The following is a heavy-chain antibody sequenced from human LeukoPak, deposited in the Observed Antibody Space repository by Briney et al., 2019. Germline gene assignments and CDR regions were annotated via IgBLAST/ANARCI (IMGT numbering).Heavy chain of an antibody. D-gene: IGHD3/OR15-3a*01. CDR1: GFTFSSYA. J-gene: IGHJ4*02. Sequence: GGSLRLSCAASGFTFSSYAMSWVRQAPGKGLEWVSAISGTGGSTSYADSVKGRFTISRDNSKNTLYLQMNSLSAEDTAVYYCAEDWAGYFPYWGQGTLVTVSS. CDR3: AEDWAGYFPY. CDR2: ISGTGGST. V-gene: IGHV3-23*01.